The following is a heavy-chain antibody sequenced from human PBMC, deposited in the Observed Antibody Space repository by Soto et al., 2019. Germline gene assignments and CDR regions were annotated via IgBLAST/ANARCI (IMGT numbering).Heavy chain of an antibody. D-gene: IGHD2-2*01. CDR2: INHSGST. J-gene: IGHJ4*02. CDR1: GGSFSGYY. V-gene: IGHV4-34*01. CDR3: ARGVCSSTSCYYYFDY. Sequence: QEQLQQWGAGLLKPSETLSLTCAVYGGSFSGYYWSWIRQPPGKGLEWIGEINHSGSTNYNPSLKSRVTISVDTSKNQFSLKLSSVTAADTAVYYCARGVCSSTSCYYYFDYWGQGTLVTVSS.